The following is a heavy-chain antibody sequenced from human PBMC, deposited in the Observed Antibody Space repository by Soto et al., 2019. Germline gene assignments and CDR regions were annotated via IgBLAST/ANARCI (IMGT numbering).Heavy chain of an antibody. Sequence: PSETLSLTRTVSGDSISSDYYHWTWIRQSPGKGLEWIGYIHHSGSILYNPSLKSRVTISVDTSKNQFSLHLTSVTAADTAVYFCAREDDGGDSLDVWGQGTTVTVSS. J-gene: IGHJ6*02. D-gene: IGHD2-21*02. V-gene: IGHV4-30-4*08. CDR2: IHHSGSI. CDR1: GDSISSDYYH. CDR3: AREDDGGDSLDV.